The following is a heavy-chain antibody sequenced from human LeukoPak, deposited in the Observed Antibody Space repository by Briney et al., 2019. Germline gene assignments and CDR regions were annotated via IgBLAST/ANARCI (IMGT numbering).Heavy chain of an antibody. CDR2: ISYDGSNK. J-gene: IGHJ4*02. CDR1: GFTFSSYG. D-gene: IGHD6-13*01. Sequence: GRSLRLSCAASGFTFSSYGMHWVRQAPGKGLEWVAVISYDGSNKYYADSVKGRFTISRDNSKNTLYLQMNSLRAEDTAVYYCTTGIAAAGILHWGQGTLVTVSS. CDR3: TTGIAAAGILH. V-gene: IGHV3-30*03.